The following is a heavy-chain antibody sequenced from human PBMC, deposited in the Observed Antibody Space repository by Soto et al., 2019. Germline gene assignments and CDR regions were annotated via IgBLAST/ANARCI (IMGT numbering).Heavy chain of an antibody. Sequence: QVQLVQSGAEVKKPGSSVKVSCKASGGTFSSYAISWVRQAPGQGLEWMGGIIPIFGTANYAQKFQGRVTITADESTSTAYMELSSLRSEDTAVYYCATNPGSYSSSWRGWFDPWGQGTLVTVSS. V-gene: IGHV1-69*12. CDR3: ATNPGSYSSSWRGWFDP. D-gene: IGHD6-13*01. CDR2: IIPIFGTA. CDR1: GGTFSSYA. J-gene: IGHJ5*02.